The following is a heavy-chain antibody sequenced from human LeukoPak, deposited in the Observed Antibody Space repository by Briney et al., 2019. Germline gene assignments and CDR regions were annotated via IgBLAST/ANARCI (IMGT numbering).Heavy chain of an antibody. CDR1: GGSISSYY. Sequence: PSETLSLTCTVSGGSISSYYRSWIRQPPGKGLEWIGEINHSGSTNYNPSLKSRVTISVDTSKNQFSLKLSSVTAADTAVYYCARHVSRRRFLYCSGGSCWWYYFDYWGQGTLVTVSS. V-gene: IGHV4-34*01. D-gene: IGHD2-15*01. CDR3: ARHVSRRRFLYCSGGSCWWYYFDY. J-gene: IGHJ4*02. CDR2: INHSGST.